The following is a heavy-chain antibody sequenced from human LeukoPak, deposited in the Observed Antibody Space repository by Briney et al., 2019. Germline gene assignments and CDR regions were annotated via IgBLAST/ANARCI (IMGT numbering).Heavy chain of an antibody. J-gene: IGHJ4*02. Sequence: GGSLRLSCAASGFSFSSYWMHWVRQDPGKGLVWVSRINTDGSSTSYADSVKGRFSISRDSARNTLYLQMNSLRAEDTAVYYCATFSINWGFFYFDYWGQGTLVTVSS. V-gene: IGHV3-74*01. D-gene: IGHD7-27*01. CDR2: INTDGSST. CDR3: ATFSINWGFFYFDY. CDR1: GFSFSSYW.